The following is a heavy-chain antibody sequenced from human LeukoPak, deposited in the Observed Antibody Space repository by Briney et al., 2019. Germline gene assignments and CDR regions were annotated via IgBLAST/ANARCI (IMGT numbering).Heavy chain of an antibody. CDR3: TTDSETYYSDTSGYYYGSFDY. J-gene: IGHJ4*02. CDR1: GFTFSSYA. D-gene: IGHD3-22*01. Sequence: GGSLRLSCAASGFTFSSYAMSWVRQAPGKGLEWVGRIKSKTDGGTTDYAAPVKGRFIISRDDSKNTLYLQMNSLKTEDTAVYYCTTDSETYYSDTSGYYYGSFDYWGQGTLVTVSS. V-gene: IGHV3-15*01. CDR2: IKSKTDGGTT.